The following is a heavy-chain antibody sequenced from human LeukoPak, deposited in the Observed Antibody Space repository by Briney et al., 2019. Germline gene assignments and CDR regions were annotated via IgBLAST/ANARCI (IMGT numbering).Heavy chain of an antibody. CDR3: GRRDHGGTNPGAFDS. V-gene: IGHV4-59*08. Sequence: PSETLSLTCTVSGGSISSHYWSWIRQPPGKGLEWIGYIYYSWSTNYNPFLKSRVTISVDTSKNQFSLKMSSVAAADPAVFYWGRRDHGGTNPGAFDSRVRGRMASVPS. J-gene: IGHJ3*02. CDR2: IYYSWST. D-gene: IGHD2-2*01. CDR1: GGSISSHY.